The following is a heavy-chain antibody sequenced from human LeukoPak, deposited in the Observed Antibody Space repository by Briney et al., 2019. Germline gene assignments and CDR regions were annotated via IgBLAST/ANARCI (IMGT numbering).Heavy chain of an antibody. D-gene: IGHD1-1*01. Sequence: PGGSLRLSCAASGFTFSSFAMHWVRQAPGKGLEYVSAITTSGGTTYYADSVKGRFTISRDNSKNTLYLQMVSLTTKDMAVYYCARGWNDDYWGQGTLVTVSS. V-gene: IGHV3-64*02. CDR2: ITTSGGTT. CDR1: GFTFSSFA. J-gene: IGHJ4*02. CDR3: ARGWNDDY.